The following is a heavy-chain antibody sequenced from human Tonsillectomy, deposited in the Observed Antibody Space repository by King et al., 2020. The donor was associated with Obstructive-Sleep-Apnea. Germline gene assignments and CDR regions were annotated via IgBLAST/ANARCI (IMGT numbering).Heavy chain of an antibody. V-gene: IGHV3-11*01. CDR3: ARVVAAVTEFFDY. CDR2: ITSSGTTI. Sequence: VQLVESGGGLVKSGGSLRLSCAASGFTFSDYYMSWIRQAPGKGLEWVSFITSSGTTIYYADSVKGRFTISRDNAKNSLYLQMNSLRAEDTAVYYCARVVAAVTEFFDYWGQGTLVTVSS. D-gene: IGHD6-13*01. CDR1: GFTFSDYY. J-gene: IGHJ4*02.